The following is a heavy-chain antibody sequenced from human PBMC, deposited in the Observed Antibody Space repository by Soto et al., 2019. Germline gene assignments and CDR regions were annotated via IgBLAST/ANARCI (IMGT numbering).Heavy chain of an antibody. J-gene: IGHJ6*03. D-gene: IGHD6-6*01. CDR1: GFTFSDYY. CDR3: ARDHIAARPGLFKHYYYMDV. CDR2: ISSSGSTI. V-gene: IGHV3-11*01. Sequence: GGSLRLSCAASGFTFSDYYMSWIRQAPGKGLEWVSYISSSGSTIYYADSVKGRFTISRDNAKNSLYLQMNSLRAEDTAVYYCARDHIAARPGLFKHYYYMDVWGKGTTVTVSS.